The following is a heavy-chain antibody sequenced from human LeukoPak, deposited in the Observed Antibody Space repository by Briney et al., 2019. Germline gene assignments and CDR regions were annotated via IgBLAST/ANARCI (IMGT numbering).Heavy chain of an antibody. Sequence: PGGSLRLSCAASGFTFSSYWMTWVRQAPGKGLEWVANIKEDGGEGYYVDSVKGRFTVSRDNAKNSLYLQLTSLRAGDTAVYYCATRYCTISACRASSYKSFDVWGKGTTVTVSS. CDR2: IKEDGGEG. J-gene: IGHJ6*04. V-gene: IGHV3-7*01. CDR1: GFTFSSYW. CDR3: ATRYCTISACRASSYKSFDV. D-gene: IGHD2-8*01.